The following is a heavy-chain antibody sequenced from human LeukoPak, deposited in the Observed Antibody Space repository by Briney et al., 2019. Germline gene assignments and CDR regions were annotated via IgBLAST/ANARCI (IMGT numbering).Heavy chain of an antibody. J-gene: IGHJ5*02. V-gene: IGHV1-8*01. CDR2: MNPNSGNT. D-gene: IGHD1-26*01. Sequence: ASVKVSCKASGYTFTSYDINWVRQATGQGLEWMGWMNPNSGNTGYAQKFQGRVTITRNTSISTAYMELSSLRSEDTAVYYCARGSYADSWGRKYGRVWFDPWGQGTLVTVSS. CDR1: GYTFTSYD. CDR3: ARGSYADSWGRKYGRVWFDP.